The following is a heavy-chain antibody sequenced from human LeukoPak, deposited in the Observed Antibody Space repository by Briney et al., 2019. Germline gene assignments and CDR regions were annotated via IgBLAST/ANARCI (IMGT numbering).Heavy chain of an antibody. CDR2: SSGSDGRT. D-gene: IGHD3-22*01. Sequence: GGSLRLSCAASGFTFSDYAMHWVRQAPGKGLEWVSASSGSDGRTYYADSVKGRFTISRDSFKNMLFLQMNSLRVEDTAVYYCARNYYYDSSGGAFDIWGQGTMVTVSS. CDR3: ARNYYYDSSGGAFDI. V-gene: IGHV3-23*01. J-gene: IGHJ3*02. CDR1: GFTFSDYA.